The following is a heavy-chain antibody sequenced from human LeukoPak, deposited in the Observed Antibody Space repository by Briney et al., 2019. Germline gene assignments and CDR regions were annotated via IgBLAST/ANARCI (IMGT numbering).Heavy chain of an antibody. Sequence: GGSLRLSCAASGFSFSSYAMSWVRQAPGKGLEWVSAISGGGGSTHSADSVKGRFIISRDNSKSTLYLQMNSLRAEDTAVYYCAKGTCSGTSCYVMYFQHWGQGTLVTVSS. J-gene: IGHJ1*01. CDR3: AKGTCSGTSCYVMYFQH. CDR2: ISGGGGST. D-gene: IGHD2-2*01. CDR1: GFSFSSYA. V-gene: IGHV3-23*01.